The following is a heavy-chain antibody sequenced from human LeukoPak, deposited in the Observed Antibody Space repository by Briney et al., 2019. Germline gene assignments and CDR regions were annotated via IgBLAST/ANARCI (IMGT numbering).Heavy chain of an antibody. Sequence: SETLSLTCPVSGGSVSSGSSFWSWIRQPPGKGLEWIGYIYHSGNTNYNPSLKSRVTISVDTSKSQLSLKLNSVTAADTAVYYCARDRNYYDSSGYYFANWGQGALVTVSS. J-gene: IGHJ4*02. V-gene: IGHV4-61*01. CDR1: GGSVSSGSSF. CDR3: ARDRNYYDSSGYYFAN. CDR2: IYHSGNT. D-gene: IGHD3-22*01.